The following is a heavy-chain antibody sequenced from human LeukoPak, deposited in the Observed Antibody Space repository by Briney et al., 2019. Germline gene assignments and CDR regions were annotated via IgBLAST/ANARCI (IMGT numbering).Heavy chain of an antibody. Sequence: GGSLRLSCAASGFTFSSYSMNWVRQAPGKGLEWVSSISSSSSYIYYADSVKGRFTISRDNAKNSLYLQMNSLRAEDTAVYYCARVRGVSGVAFDIWGQGTMVTVSS. CDR3: ARVRGVSGVAFDI. V-gene: IGHV3-21*01. J-gene: IGHJ3*02. CDR1: GFTFSSYS. CDR2: ISSSSSYI. D-gene: IGHD2-15*01.